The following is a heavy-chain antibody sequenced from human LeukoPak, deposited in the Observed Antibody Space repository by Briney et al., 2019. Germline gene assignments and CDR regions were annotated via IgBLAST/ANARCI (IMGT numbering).Heavy chain of an antibody. D-gene: IGHD3-22*01. CDR1: GFTFSNYD. V-gene: IGHV3-30*03. J-gene: IGHJ4*02. CDR3: ATGDNSGYDY. Sequence: GMSLRPSCAASGFTFSNYDMHWVRQAPGKGLEWVALISYGGSNEYYGGSVKGRFTISRDNSKNTLYLQMNSLSAEDTAVYYCATGDNSGYDYWGQGTLVTVSS. CDR2: ISYGGSNE.